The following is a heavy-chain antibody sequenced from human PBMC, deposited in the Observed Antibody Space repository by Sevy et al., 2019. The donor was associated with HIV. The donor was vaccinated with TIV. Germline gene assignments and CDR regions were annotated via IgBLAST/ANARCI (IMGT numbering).Heavy chain of an antibody. D-gene: IGHD6-19*01. CDR3: ARDLKHSSGWYGAYDY. Sequence: SETLSRTCTVSGGSISSYYWSWIRQPAGKGLEWIGRIYTSGSTNYNPSLKSRVTMSVDTSKNQFSLKLSSVTAADTVVYYCARDLKHSSGWYGAYDYWGQGTLVTVSS. CDR2: IYTSGST. CDR1: GGSISSYY. J-gene: IGHJ4*02. V-gene: IGHV4-4*07.